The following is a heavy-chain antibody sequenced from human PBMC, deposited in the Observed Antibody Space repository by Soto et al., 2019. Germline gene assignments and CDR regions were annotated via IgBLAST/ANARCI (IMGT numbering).Heavy chain of an antibody. CDR2: VSYTGTT. CDR1: GDSVSSYY. Sequence: SSETLSLTCTVSGDSVSSYYWSWIRQPPGKGLEWIGYVSYTGTTNYNPSLKSRVTISVDTSKDHFSLKLTSVTAADTALYYCVRTDADYGNFDHWGQGTLVTVSS. V-gene: IGHV4-59*02. D-gene: IGHD3-16*01. CDR3: VRTDADYGNFDH. J-gene: IGHJ4*02.